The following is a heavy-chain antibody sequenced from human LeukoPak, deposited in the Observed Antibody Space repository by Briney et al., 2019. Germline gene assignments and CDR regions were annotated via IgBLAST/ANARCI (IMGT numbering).Heavy chain of an antibody. J-gene: IGHJ5*02. CDR1: GDRVSSNSAA. CDR2: RYYRSKWYN. CDR3: ARDAHYSSSPEWFDR. D-gene: IGHD6-13*01. Sequence: SQTLSLTCAISGDRVSSNSAAWNWIRQSPSRGLEWLRRRYYRSKWYNDYAVSVKSRITINPDTSKNQFSLQLNSVTPEDTAVYYCARDAHYSSSPEWFDRWGQGTLVTVSS. V-gene: IGHV6-1*01.